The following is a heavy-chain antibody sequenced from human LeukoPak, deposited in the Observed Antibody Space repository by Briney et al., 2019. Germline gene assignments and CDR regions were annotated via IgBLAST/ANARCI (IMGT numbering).Heavy chain of an antibody. CDR1: GFNISSFD. CDR2: ISGSGRRI. V-gene: IGHV3-23*01. D-gene: IGHD3-10*01. J-gene: IGHJ4*02. CDR3: AKERRPSGLFDY. Sequence: GGSLRRSCVASGFNISSFDVSWVRQAPGKGLQWVSTISGSGRRIRYADSVKGRFTFSRDISKNTVYLQMNSLIAEDTAVYYCAKERRPSGLFDYWGQGTLVTVSS.